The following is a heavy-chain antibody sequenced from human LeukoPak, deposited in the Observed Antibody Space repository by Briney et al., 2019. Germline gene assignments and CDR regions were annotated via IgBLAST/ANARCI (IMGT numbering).Heavy chain of an antibody. V-gene: IGHV3-74*01. CDR1: GITFSGYW. CDR2: INNDGSST. Sequence: GGSLRLSCAVSGITFSGYWMHWVRQAPGKGLVWVSRINNDGSSTRYADSVQGRFTISRDNAKNTLYLQMNSLRAEDTAVYYCASLSDTAMVRLDYWGQGTLVTVSS. CDR3: ASLSDTAMVRLDY. D-gene: IGHD5-18*01. J-gene: IGHJ4*02.